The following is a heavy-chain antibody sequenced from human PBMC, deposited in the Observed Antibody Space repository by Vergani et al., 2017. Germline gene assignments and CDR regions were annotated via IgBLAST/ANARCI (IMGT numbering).Heavy chain of an antibody. J-gene: IGHJ6*03. CDR3: ARHICSSTSCSYYYYYYMDV. Sequence: QLQLQESGPGLVKPSETLSLTCTVSGGSISSSSYYWGWIRKPPGKGLEWIGSIYYSGSTYYNPSLKSRVTISVDTSKNQFSLKLSSVTAADTAVYYFARHICSSTSCSYYYYYYMDVWGKGTTVTVSS. CDR2: IYYSGST. D-gene: IGHD2-2*01. V-gene: IGHV4-39*01. CDR1: GGSISSSSYY.